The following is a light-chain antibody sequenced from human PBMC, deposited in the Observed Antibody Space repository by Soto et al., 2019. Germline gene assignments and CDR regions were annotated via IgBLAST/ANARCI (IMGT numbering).Light chain of an antibody. V-gene: IGLV2-23*02. CDR2: EVS. J-gene: IGLJ1*01. Sequence: QSVLTQPASVSGSPGQSITISCTGTSSDVGTYNLVSWHQQHPGKAPKLMIYEVSKRPSGVSTRFSGSKSGNTASLTISGLQAEDEADYYCCSYARSSSYVFGTGT. CDR3: CSYARSSSYV. CDR1: SSDVGTYNL.